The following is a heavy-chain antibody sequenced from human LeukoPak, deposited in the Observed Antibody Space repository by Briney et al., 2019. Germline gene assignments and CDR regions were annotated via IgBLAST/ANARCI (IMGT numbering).Heavy chain of an antibody. V-gene: IGHV4-34*01. J-gene: IGHJ6*03. D-gene: IGHD3-10*01. CDR2: INHSGSI. Sequence: PSETLSLTCAVYGGSFSNYYWTWIRQPPGKGLEWIGEINHSGSINYNSSLKSRVTISVDTSKNQFSLKLSSVTAADTAVYYCARGQGVRGFMGSGYYYYYYYMDVWGKGTTVTVSS. CDR3: ARGQGVRGFMGSGYYYYYYYMDV. CDR1: GGSFSNYY.